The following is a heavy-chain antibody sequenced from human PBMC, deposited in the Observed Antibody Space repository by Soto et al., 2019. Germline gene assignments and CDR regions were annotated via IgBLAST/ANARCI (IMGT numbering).Heavy chain of an antibody. V-gene: IGHV3-23*01. Sequence: GGSLRLSCAASGFTFSSYAMSWVRQAPGKGLEWVSAITGSGGSTYYADSVKGRFTISRDNSKNTLYLQMNSLRAEDTAVYYCAKEVRYDSSGYYYVSYYYGMDVWGQGTTVTVSS. J-gene: IGHJ6*02. CDR2: ITGSGGST. CDR1: GFTFSSYA. CDR3: AKEVRYDSSGYYYVSYYYGMDV. D-gene: IGHD3-22*01.